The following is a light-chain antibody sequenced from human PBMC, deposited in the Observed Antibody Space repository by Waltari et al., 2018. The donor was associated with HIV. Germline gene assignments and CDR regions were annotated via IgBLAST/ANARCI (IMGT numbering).Light chain of an antibody. CDR1: KNHVGFQG. J-gene: IGLJ3*02. CDR2: RSN. CDR3: SSWDTRLNGWV. Sequence: QAGPTQPPSVSKALGQTATLPCTGDKNHVGFQGPAWLKHHHGHTPKPLSYRSNKRPSGVPDRFTASTSGKTASLNITGLQADDEADYFCSSWDTRLNGWVFGGGTHLTVL. V-gene: IGLV10-54*04.